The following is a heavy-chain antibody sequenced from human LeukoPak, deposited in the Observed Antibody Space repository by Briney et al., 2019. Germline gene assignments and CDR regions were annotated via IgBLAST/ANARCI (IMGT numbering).Heavy chain of an antibody. CDR3: ARADLNSSSWSGWFDP. V-gene: IGHV1-3*01. Sequence: GASVKVSCKASGYTFTSYAMHWVRQAPGQRLEWMGWINAGNGNTKYSQKFQGRVTITRDTSASTAYMELSCLRSEDTAVYYCARADLNSSSWSGWFDPWGQGTLVTVSS. CDR2: INAGNGNT. J-gene: IGHJ5*02. CDR1: GYTFTSYA. D-gene: IGHD6-13*01.